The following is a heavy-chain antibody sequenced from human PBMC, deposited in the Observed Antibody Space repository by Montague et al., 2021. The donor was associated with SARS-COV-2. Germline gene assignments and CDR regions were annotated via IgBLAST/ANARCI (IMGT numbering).Heavy chain of an antibody. CDR1: GGSISSGSYY. J-gene: IGHJ4*02. D-gene: IGHD1-1*01. V-gene: IGHV4-61*02. CDR3: AREGTVPGPRGIYFDD. Sequence: TLSLTCTVSGGSISSGSYYWTWIRQPAGKGLEWIGRIYTSGSTNYNPSLKSRVTISVDRSNNQFSLHLNSVTPGDTAVYYCAREGTVPGPRGIYFDDWGQGTLVTVSS. CDR2: IYTSGST.